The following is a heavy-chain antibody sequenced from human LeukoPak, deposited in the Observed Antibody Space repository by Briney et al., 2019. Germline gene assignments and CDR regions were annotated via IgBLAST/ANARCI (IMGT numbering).Heavy chain of an antibody. CDR3: ARGEMTTPHEEYYYYYYMDV. J-gene: IGHJ6*03. Sequence: GASVKVSCKASGYTFTSYDINWVRQATGQGLEWMGWMNPNSGNTGYAQKFQGRVTITRNTSISTAYMELSSLRSEDTAVYYCARGEMTTPHEEYYYYYYMDVWGKGTTVTVSS. D-gene: IGHD5-24*01. CDR2: MNPNSGNT. V-gene: IGHV1-8*03. CDR1: GYTFTSYD.